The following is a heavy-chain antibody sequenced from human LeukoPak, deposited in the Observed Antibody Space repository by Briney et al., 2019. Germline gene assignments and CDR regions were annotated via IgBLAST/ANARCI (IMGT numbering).Heavy chain of an antibody. CDR1: GFTFSSYS. J-gene: IGHJ4*02. Sequence: GGSLRLSCAASGFTFSSYSMNWVRQAPGKGLEWVSSISSSSSYIYYADSVKGRFTISRDNAKKSLYLRMKSARAEDTAVYYCASPYSSRWYELCYWGQGTLVTVSS. V-gene: IGHV3-21*01. CDR3: ASPYSSRWYELCY. D-gene: IGHD6-13*01. CDR2: ISSSSSYI.